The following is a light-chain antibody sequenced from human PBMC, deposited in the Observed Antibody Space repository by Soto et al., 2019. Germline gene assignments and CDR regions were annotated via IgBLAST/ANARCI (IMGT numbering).Light chain of an antibody. J-gene: IGLJ2*01. CDR2: EVS. CDR1: SSDVGGYNY. Sequence: QSVLTQPPSAYGSPGQSVTISCTGTSSDVGGYNYVSWYQQHPGKAPKLMIYEVSKRPSGVPDRFSGSKSGNTASLTVSGLQAEDEADYYCSSYAGSTAVFGGGTKLTVL. CDR3: SSYAGSTAV. V-gene: IGLV2-8*01.